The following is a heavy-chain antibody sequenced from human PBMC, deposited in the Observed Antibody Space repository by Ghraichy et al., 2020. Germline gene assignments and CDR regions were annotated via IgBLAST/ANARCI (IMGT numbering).Heavy chain of an antibody. D-gene: IGHD4-23*01. CDR2: ISSSSRSI. Sequence: GGSLRLSCVGSGFTFDSYNMYWVRQSPGKDLEWVSYISSSSRSIFYADSVKGRFTISRDNARNSLYLQMKSLRDEDTAVYYCARASTVVRFYYYDGMDVWGQGTTVTVSS. J-gene: IGHJ6*02. V-gene: IGHV3-48*02. CDR3: ARASTVVRFYYYDGMDV. CDR1: GFTFDSYN.